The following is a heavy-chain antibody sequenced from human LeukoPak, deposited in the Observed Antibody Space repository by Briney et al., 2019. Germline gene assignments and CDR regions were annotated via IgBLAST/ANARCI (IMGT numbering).Heavy chain of an antibody. CDR3: AKAPTVTTWVIDF. CDR1: GFTFSSYA. J-gene: IGHJ4*02. Sequence: GGSLRLSCAASGFTFSSYAMSWVRQAPGKGLEWLSSISTSGSATYYADSVKGRFTISRDNSKNPLYLQMNSLRAEDSAVYYCAKAPTVTTWVIDFWGQGTLVSVSS. D-gene: IGHD4-17*01. V-gene: IGHV3-23*01. CDR2: ISTSGSAT.